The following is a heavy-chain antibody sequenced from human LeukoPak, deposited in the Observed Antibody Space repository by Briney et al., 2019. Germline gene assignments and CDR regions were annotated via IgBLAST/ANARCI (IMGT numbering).Heavy chain of an antibody. CDR1: GYTFTSYD. V-gene: IGHV1-24*01. CDR3: ATGNSYYFDY. CDR2: FDPEDGET. D-gene: IGHD1-7*01. J-gene: IGHJ4*02. Sequence: ASVKVSCKASGYTFTSYDINWVRQAPGKGLEWMGGFDPEDGETIYAQKFQGRVTMTEDTSTDTAYMELSSLRSEDTAVYYCATGNSYYFDYWGQGTLVTVSS.